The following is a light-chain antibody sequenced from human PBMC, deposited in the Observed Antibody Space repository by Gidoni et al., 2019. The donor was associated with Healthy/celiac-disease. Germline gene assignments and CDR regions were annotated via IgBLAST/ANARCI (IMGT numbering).Light chain of an antibody. CDR2: GAS. CDR1: QSVSSSY. CDR3: QQYGSSPTLT. J-gene: IGKJ4*01. V-gene: IGKV3-20*01. Sequence: EIVLTQSPGTLSSSPGERATLSCRASQSVSSSYLAWYQQTPGQAPRLLIYGASSRATGIPDRFSGSGSGTDFTLTISRLEPEDFAVYYCQQYGSSPTLTFGGGTKVEIK.